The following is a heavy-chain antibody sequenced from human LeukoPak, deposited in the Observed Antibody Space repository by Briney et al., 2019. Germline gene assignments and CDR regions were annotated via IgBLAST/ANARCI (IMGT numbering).Heavy chain of an antibody. CDR2: ISSSSSYI. CDR3: ARDRAGYDSSGYYPDAFDI. Sequence: PGGSLRLSCAASGFTFSSYSMNWVRQAPGKGLEWVSSISSSSSYIYYADSVKGRFTISRDNAENSLYLQMNSLRAEDTAVYYCARDRAGYDSSGYYPDAFDIWGQETMVTVSS. V-gene: IGHV3-21*01. J-gene: IGHJ3*02. CDR1: GFTFSSYS. D-gene: IGHD3-22*01.